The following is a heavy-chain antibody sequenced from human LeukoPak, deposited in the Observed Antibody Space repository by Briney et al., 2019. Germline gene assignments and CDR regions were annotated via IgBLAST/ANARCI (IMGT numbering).Heavy chain of an antibody. CDR1: GFIFSSYG. Sequence: GGSLRLSCAASGFIFSSYGMHWVRQAPGKGLEWVAFIRYDGSNTYYADSVKGRFTISRDNSKNTLYLQMNSLRGEDTAVYSCARGADGVSSNSRGWFDPWGQGTLVTVSS. D-gene: IGHD2-15*01. J-gene: IGHJ5*02. V-gene: IGHV3-30*02. CDR3: ARGADGVSSNSRGWFDP. CDR2: IRYDGSNT.